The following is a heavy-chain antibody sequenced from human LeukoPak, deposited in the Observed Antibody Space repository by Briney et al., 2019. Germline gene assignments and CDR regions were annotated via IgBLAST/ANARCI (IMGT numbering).Heavy chain of an antibody. V-gene: IGHV1-2*02. J-gene: IGHJ4*02. D-gene: IGHD6-13*01. CDR2: IKPNSGGT. CDR3: AREGYSSSWSQFSPFDY. CDR1: GYSFADYY. Sequence: ASVKVSCKASGYSFADYYMHWVRQAPGQGLEWMGWIKPNSGGTRSAQKFQGRVTMTRDTSISTAYMELSRLRSDDTAVYYCAREGYSSSWSQFSPFDYWGQGTLVTVSS.